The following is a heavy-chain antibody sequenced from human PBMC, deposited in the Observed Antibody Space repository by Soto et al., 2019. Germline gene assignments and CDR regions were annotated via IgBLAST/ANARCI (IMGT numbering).Heavy chain of an antibody. V-gene: IGHV1-8*01. CDR1: GYTFTSYD. D-gene: IGHD2-2*01. CDR3: AIKMPAIYYFGS. CDR2: MNPNSGNT. Sequence: ASVKVSCKASGYTFTSYDINWVRQATGQGLEWMGWMNPNSGNTGYAQKFQGKVTITWDMSTSTAYMELSSLRSEDTAVYYCAIKMPAIYYFGSWGQGTQVTVSS. J-gene: IGHJ4*02.